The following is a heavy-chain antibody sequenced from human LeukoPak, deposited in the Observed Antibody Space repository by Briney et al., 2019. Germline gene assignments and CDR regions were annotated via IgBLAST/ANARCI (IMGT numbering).Heavy chain of an antibody. D-gene: IGHD6-13*01. J-gene: IGHJ5*02. CDR3: ARETAARYNWFDP. CDR1: GGSISSGGYY. Sequence: SETLSLTCTVSGGSISSGGYYWGWIRQPPGKGLEWIGYIYHSGSTYYNPSLKSRVTISVDRSKNQFSLKLSSVTAADTAVYYCARETAARYNWFDPWGQGTLVTVSS. CDR2: IYHSGST. V-gene: IGHV4-30-2*01.